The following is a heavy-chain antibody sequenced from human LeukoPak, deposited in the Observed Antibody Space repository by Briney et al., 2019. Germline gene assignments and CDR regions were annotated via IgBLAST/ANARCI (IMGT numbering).Heavy chain of an antibody. CDR1: GFTFSHYY. D-gene: IGHD4-17*01. CDR2: ISGSSGYI. CDR3: GRDLPTVTSIDY. J-gene: IGHJ4*02. Sequence: GGSPRLSCAASGFTFSHYYMTWVRQAPGKGLEWVSSISGSSGYIFYADSVKGRFTISRDNAKNSLYLQMNSLRAEDTAVYYCGRDLPTVTSIDYWGQGTLVTVSS. V-gene: IGHV3-21*06.